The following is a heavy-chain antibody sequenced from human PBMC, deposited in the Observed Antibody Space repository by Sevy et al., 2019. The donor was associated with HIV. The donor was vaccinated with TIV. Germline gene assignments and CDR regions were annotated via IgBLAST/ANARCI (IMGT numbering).Heavy chain of an antibody. Sequence: GGSLRLSCAASGFTFSSYAVHWVRQAPGKGLEWVAVISYDGSNKYYADSVKGRFTISRDNSKNTLYLQMNSLRAEDTAVYYCARESNYYDSSGSMWAAFDIWGQGTMVTVSS. CDR3: ARESNYYDSSGSMWAAFDI. V-gene: IGHV3-30-3*01. CDR2: ISYDGSNK. D-gene: IGHD3-22*01. CDR1: GFTFSSYA. J-gene: IGHJ3*02.